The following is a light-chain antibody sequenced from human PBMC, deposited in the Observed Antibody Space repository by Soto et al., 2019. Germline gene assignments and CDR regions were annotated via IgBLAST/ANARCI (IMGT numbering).Light chain of an antibody. V-gene: IGKV1-5*01. CDR2: DVS. J-gene: IGKJ2*01. Sequence: DIQMTQSPSTLSASVGDRVTITCRASQSVSNWLAWYQQKPGKAPNLLIYDVSSLESGVPSRFSGSGSGTEFTLTISSLQTEDFATYYCQQYNSYPYTFGQGTKLEI. CDR3: QQYNSYPYT. CDR1: QSVSNW.